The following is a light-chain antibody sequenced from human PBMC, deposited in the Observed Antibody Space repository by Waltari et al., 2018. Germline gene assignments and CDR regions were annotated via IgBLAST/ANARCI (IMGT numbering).Light chain of an antibody. CDR1: QSVLSSTNNKNY. CDR3: QQYYSTPYT. V-gene: IGKV4-1*01. J-gene: IGKJ2*01. CDR2: WAS. Sequence: DIVMTQSPDSLAVPLGERATITCKSSQSVLSSTNNKNYLAWHQQKTGQPPKLLLYWASTRKSGVPDRFSGSGSGTDFTLTISTLQAEDVAIYYCQQYYSTPYTFGQGTKLEIK.